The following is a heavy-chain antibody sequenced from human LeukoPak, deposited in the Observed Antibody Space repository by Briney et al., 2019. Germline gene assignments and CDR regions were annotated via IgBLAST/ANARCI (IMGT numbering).Heavy chain of an antibody. V-gene: IGHV4-61*02. CDR3: ARDHSHGSGSRWFDP. Sequence: SETLSLTCTVSGGSISSGSYYWSWIRQPAGKGLEWIGRIYTSGSTNYNPSLKSRVTISVDTSKNQFSLKLSSVTAADTAVYYCARDHSHGSGSRWFDPWGQGTLVTVSS. CDR2: IYTSGST. CDR1: GGSISSGSYY. D-gene: IGHD3-10*01. J-gene: IGHJ5*02.